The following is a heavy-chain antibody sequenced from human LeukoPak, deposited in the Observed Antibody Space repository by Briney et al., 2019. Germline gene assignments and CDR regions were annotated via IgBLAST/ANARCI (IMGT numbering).Heavy chain of an antibody. V-gene: IGHV4-38-2*02. J-gene: IGHJ4*02. CDR3: ARDFCTNGVCYYFDY. CDR2: IYHSGST. D-gene: IGHD2-8*01. CDR1: GYSISSSYY. Sequence: SETLSLTCTVSGYSISSSYYWGWIRQPPGKGLEWLGTIYHSGSTYYNPSLKSRVTMSVDTSKNQFSLKLRSVTAADTAVYYCARDFCTNGVCYYFDYWGQGTLVTVSS.